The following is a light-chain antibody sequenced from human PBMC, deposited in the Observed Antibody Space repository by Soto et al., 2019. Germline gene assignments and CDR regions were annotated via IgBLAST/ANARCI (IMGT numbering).Light chain of an antibody. CDR2: EVT. CDR1: SSDVGKYDR. V-gene: IGLV2-18*02. Sequence: QSALTQPPSVSGSPGQSVTISCTGTSSDVGKYDRVSWYQQPPGTAPKLIIYEVTNRPSGVPARFSGSKSGNTASLTISGLQAEDEADYYCSSYIRTSRDVFGAGTQLTVL. CDR3: SSYIRTSRDV. J-gene: IGLJ1*01.